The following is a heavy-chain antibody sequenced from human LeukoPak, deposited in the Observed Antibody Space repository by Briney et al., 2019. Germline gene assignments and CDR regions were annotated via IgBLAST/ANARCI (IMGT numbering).Heavy chain of an antibody. CDR3: ARGPQLRYFDSSWFDP. D-gene: IGHD3-9*01. J-gene: IGHJ5*02. Sequence: VASVKVSCKASGYTFTSYGISWVRQAPGQGLEWMGWISAYNGNTNYAQKLQGRVTVTTDTSTSTAYMELRSLRSDDTAVYYCARGPQLRYFDSSWFDPWGQGTLVTVSS. V-gene: IGHV1-18*01. CDR2: ISAYNGNT. CDR1: GYTFTSYG.